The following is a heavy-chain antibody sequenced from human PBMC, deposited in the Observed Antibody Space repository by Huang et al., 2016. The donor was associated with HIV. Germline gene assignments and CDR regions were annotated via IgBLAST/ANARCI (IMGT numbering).Heavy chain of an antibody. CDR1: GFPFSTYN. J-gene: IGHJ3*02. D-gene: IGHD3-10*01. V-gene: IGHV3-48*01. CDR3: ARFGSYYYGSGSYLDAFDI. Sequence: EVQLMESGGGLVQPGGSLRLSCAASGFPFSTYNMNWVRQAPGQGLEGVSYITSSTGSIYDADSGKGLFTISRDNAKNSLYRQMNSLRAEDTAVYYCARFGSYYYGSGSYLDAFDIWGQGTMVTVSS. CDR2: ITSSTGSI.